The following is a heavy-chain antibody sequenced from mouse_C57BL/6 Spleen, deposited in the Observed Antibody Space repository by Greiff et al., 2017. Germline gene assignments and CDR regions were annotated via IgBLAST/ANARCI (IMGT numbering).Heavy chain of an antibody. CDR1: GFTFSSYG. D-gene: IGHD1-1*01. V-gene: IGHV5-6*01. J-gene: IGHJ2*01. CDR2: ISSGGSYT. Sequence: EVKLVESGGDLVKPGGSLTLSCAASGFTFSSYGMSWVRQTPDKRLEWVATISSGGSYTYYPDSVKGRFTLSRDNAKNTRYLQMSSLKSEDTAMYYCASITTVVAYYFDYWGQGTTLTVSS. CDR3: ASITTVVAYYFDY.